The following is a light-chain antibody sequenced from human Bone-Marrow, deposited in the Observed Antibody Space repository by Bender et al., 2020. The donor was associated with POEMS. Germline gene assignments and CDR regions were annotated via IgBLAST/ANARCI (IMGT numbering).Light chain of an antibody. V-gene: IGLV2-18*02. CDR1: SSDVFFSNR. CDR2: EVS. Sequence: QSALTQPPSVSGSPGQSVTISCTGTSSDVFFSNRVSWYQQPPGTAPKLIIYEVSNLPSGVPDRFSGSKSGNTASLTISGLQAEDEADYYCCSYAGSSTDVVFGGGTKLTVL. J-gene: IGLJ2*01. CDR3: CSYAGSSTDVV.